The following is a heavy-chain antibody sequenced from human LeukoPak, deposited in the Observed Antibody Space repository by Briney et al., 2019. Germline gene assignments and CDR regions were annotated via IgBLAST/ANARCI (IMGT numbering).Heavy chain of an antibody. CDR1: GFTFGDYA. CDR2: IRSKAYGGTT. D-gene: IGHD3-22*01. Sequence: PGGSLRLSCTASGFTFGDYAMSWFRQAPGKGLEWVGFIRSKAYGGTTEYAASVKGRFTISRDDSKSIAYLQMNSLKTEDTAVYYCTRSPYYDSSGYRDYWGQGTLVTVSS. J-gene: IGHJ4*02. CDR3: TRSPYYDSSGYRDY. V-gene: IGHV3-49*03.